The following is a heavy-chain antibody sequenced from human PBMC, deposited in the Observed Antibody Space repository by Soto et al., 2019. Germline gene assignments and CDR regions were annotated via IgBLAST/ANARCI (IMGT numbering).Heavy chain of an antibody. V-gene: IGHV3-7*03. CDR2: IKQDGSEK. Sequence: EVQLVESGGGLVQPGGSLRLSCAASGFTFSSYWMSWVRQAPGKGLEWVANIKQDGSEKYYVDSVKGRFTISRDNAKNSLYLQMNSMRADDTAVYYCAREVTDWELLQVVDYWGQGTLVTVSS. CDR1: GFTFSSYW. CDR3: AREVTDWELLQVVDY. J-gene: IGHJ4*02. D-gene: IGHD1-26*01.